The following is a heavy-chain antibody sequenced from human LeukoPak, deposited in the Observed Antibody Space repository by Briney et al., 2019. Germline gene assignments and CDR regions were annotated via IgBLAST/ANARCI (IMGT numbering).Heavy chain of an antibody. CDR1: GFTFRNYA. D-gene: IGHD3-10*01. CDR2: ISGGADDT. V-gene: IGHV3-23*01. Sequence: PGGSLRLSCTASGFTFRNYAVSWVRQASGKGLEWVSSISGGADDTFYAPSVKGRFSISSDNFKNRLFLQMNSLRAEDTAMYYCARWCVESPDFDYWGQGTLVTVSS. J-gene: IGHJ4*02. CDR3: ARWCVESPDFDY.